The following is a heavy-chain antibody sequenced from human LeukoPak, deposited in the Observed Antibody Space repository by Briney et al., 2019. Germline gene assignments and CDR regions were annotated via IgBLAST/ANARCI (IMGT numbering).Heavy chain of an antibody. CDR2: INHSGST. D-gene: IGHD3-9*01. J-gene: IGHJ4*02. Sequence: SSETLSLTCAVYGGSFSGYYWSWIRQPPGKGLEWIGEINHSGSTNYNPSLKSRVTISVDTSKNQFSLKPSSVTAADTAVYYCARGQGDTIFYYYWGQGTLVTVSS. CDR3: ARGQGDTIFYYY. CDR1: GGSFSGYY. V-gene: IGHV4-34*01.